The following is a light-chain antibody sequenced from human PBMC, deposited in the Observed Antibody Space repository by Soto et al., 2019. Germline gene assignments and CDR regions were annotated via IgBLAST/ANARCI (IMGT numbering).Light chain of an antibody. CDR2: GAS. CDR1: QAIYSY. V-gene: IGKV1-9*01. Sequence: DIQLTQSPFFLSASVGARVTISCRASQAIYSYLAWYQQKPGKAPKLLIFGASKLQSGVPSRFSGCGSGTEFTLTISSLQPEDFATYYCQQPNSHPRTFGQGTRWIS. CDR3: QQPNSHPRT. J-gene: IGKJ2*01.